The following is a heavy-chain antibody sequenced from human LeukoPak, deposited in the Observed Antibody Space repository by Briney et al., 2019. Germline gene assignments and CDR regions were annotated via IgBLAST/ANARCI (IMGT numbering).Heavy chain of an antibody. CDR1: GYSISRGYY. Sequence: PSETLSLTFRVSGYSISRGYYWAWIRQPPGKGLEWIGTIYHIGSTYYTPSLVSRVTLSVDTSKNEFSLNLRSVTAADTAVYYCARAGWSITSGIDYWGQGALVTVSS. V-gene: IGHV4-38-2*02. CDR3: ARAGWSITSGIDY. CDR2: IYHIGST. J-gene: IGHJ4*02. D-gene: IGHD3-10*01.